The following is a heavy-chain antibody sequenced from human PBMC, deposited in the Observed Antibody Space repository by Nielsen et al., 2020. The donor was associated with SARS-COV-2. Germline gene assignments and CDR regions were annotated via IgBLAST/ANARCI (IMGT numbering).Heavy chain of an antibody. CDR3: ARGGSIPARPLDY. V-gene: IGHV1-2*06. Sequence: ASVKVSCKASGYTFTGSYVHWVRQAPGQGLEWMGRINPNSGATNYAQKFQGRVTVTRGTSISTAYMELTRLRSDDTAVYYCARGGSIPARPLDYWGLGTLVTVSS. J-gene: IGHJ4*02. CDR1: GYTFTGSY. CDR2: INPNSGAT. D-gene: IGHD6-6*01.